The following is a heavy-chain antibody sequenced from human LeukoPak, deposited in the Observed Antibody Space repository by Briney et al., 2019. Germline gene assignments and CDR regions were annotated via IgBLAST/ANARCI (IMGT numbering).Heavy chain of an antibody. D-gene: IGHD3-10*02. Sequence: GGSLRLSCAASGFTLSTYAIHWVRQAPGKGLEWVAVISYDGSNEYYADSVKGRFTISRDNSKNTLFLQMNSLIVEDTAVYYCAELGITMIGGVWGKGTTVTISS. CDR2: ISYDGSNE. J-gene: IGHJ6*04. CDR1: GFTLSTYA. V-gene: IGHV3-30*04. CDR3: AELGITMIGGV.